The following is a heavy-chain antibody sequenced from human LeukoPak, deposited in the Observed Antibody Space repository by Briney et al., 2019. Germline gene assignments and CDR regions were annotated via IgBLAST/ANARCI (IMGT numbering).Heavy chain of an antibody. CDR3: ARDLDNSGWYVFDN. CDR2: IHYSGST. J-gene: IGHJ4*02. Sequence: SETLSLTCTVSGGSISKYYWSWIRQPPGKGLEWIGYIHYSGSTNSNPSLKSRVTISVDTSKNQFSLKLRSVTAADTAVYYCARDLDNSGWYVFDNWGQGNLVTVSS. CDR1: GGSISKYY. D-gene: IGHD6-19*01. V-gene: IGHV4-59*01.